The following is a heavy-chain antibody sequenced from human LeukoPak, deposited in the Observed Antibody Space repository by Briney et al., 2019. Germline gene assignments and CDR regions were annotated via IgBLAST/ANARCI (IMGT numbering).Heavy chain of an antibody. CDR2: INHSGST. J-gene: IGHJ4*02. D-gene: IGHD3-22*01. Sequence: PSETLSLTCAVYGGSFSGYYWSWIRQPPGKGLEWIGEINHSGSTNYNPSLKSRATISVDTSKNQFSLKLSSVTAADTAVYYCARGHSSGYQPYYFDYWGQGTLVTVSS. CDR3: ARGHSSGYQPYYFDY. CDR1: GGSFSGYY. V-gene: IGHV4-34*01.